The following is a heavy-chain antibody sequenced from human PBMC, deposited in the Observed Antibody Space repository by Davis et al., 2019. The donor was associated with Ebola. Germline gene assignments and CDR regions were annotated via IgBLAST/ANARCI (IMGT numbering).Heavy chain of an antibody. CDR3: ARDYDDAFDI. J-gene: IGHJ3*02. CDR1: GFTFSSYA. CDR2: ISSNGGST. D-gene: IGHD3-3*01. Sequence: GESLKISCSASGFTFSSYAMHWVRQAPGKGLEYVSAISSNGGSTYYADSVKGRFTISKDNSKNTLYLQMSSLRAEDTAVYYCARDYDDAFDIWGQGTMVTVSS. V-gene: IGHV3-64D*06.